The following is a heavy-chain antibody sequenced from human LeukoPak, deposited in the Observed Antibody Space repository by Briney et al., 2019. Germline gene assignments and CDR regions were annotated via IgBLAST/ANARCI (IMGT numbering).Heavy chain of an antibody. CDR1: GFTFSSYW. CDR2: IKQDGSEK. D-gene: IGHD2-2*01. J-gene: IGHJ3*02. CDR3: ARLGYCSSTSCWDAFDI. V-gene: IGHV3-7*01. Sequence: GGSLRLSCAASGFTFSSYWMSRVRQAPGKGLEWVANIKQDGSEKYYVDSVKGRFTISRDNAENSLYLQMNSLRAEDTAVYYCARLGYCSSTSCWDAFDIWGQGTMVTVSS.